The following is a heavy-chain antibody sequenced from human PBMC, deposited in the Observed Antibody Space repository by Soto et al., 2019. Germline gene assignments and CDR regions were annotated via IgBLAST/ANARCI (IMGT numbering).Heavy chain of an antibody. CDR1: GYTFTSYD. J-gene: IGHJ5*02. D-gene: IGHD6-19*01. CDR3: ARGEVQQWLVHYNWFDP. Sequence: QVQLVQSGAEVKKPGASVKVSCKASGYTFTSYDINWVRQATGQGLEWMGWMNPNSGNTGYAQKFQGRVTMTRNTSISTAYMELSSLRSEDTAVYYCARGEVQQWLVHYNWFDPWGQGTLVTVSS. V-gene: IGHV1-8*01. CDR2: MNPNSGNT.